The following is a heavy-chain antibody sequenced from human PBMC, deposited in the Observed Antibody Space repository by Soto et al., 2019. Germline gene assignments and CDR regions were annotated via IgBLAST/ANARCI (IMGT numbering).Heavy chain of an antibody. J-gene: IGHJ4*02. D-gene: IGHD6-13*01. CDR3: AKARQQLVQVLDY. CDR1: GFTFSSYA. V-gene: IGHV3-23*01. Sequence: EVQLLESGGGLVQPGGSLRLSCAASGFTFSSYAMSWVRQAPGKGLEWVSAISGSGGSTYYADSVKGRFTISRDNXKNTLYLQMNSLRAEDTAVYYCAKARQQLVQVLDYWGQGTLVTVSS. CDR2: ISGSGGST.